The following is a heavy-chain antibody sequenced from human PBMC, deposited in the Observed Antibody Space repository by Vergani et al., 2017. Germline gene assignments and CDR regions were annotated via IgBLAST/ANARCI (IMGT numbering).Heavy chain of an antibody. CDR1: GGSFSDYY. V-gene: IGHV4-30-4*01. J-gene: IGHJ4*02. CDR3: VRSQLGIFDH. Sequence: QVQLQEWGAGLLKTSETLSLTCGVSGGSFSDYYWNWIRQPPGKGLEWIGYIYSSGGTYYNPSLQSRLSISVETSRNQFSLKVTSVTAADTAVYYCVRSQLGIFDHWGQGALVAVSS. CDR2: IYSSGGT. D-gene: IGHD7-27*01.